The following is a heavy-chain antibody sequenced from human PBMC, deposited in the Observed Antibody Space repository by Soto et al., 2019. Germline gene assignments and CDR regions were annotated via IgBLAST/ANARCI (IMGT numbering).Heavy chain of an antibody. D-gene: IGHD3-9*01. CDR3: ARPSVLRYFDWSHDY. CDR2: INPNSGGT. V-gene: IGHV1-2*02. CDR1: GYTFTGYY. Sequence: ASVKVSCKASGYTFTGYYMHWVRQAPGQGLEWMGWINPNSGGTNYAQKFQGRVTMTRDTSISTAYMELSRLRSDDTAVYYSARPSVLRYFDWSHDYWGQGTLVTVSS. J-gene: IGHJ4*02.